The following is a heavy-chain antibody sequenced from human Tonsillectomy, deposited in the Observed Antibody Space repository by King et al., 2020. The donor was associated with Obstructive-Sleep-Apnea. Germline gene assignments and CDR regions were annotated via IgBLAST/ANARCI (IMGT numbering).Heavy chain of an antibody. J-gene: IGHJ4*02. V-gene: IGHV3-9*01. CDR2: INWNGVSI. CDR1: GFTFDDYA. CDR3: VKDRSSGWYGPLDY. D-gene: IGHD6-19*01. Sequence: VQLVESGGGLVQPGRSLRLSCAASGFTFDDYAMHWVRQGPGKGPEWVSSINWNGVSIGYADSVKGRFTISRDNAKNSLYLQMKGLRAEDTALYYCVKDRSSGWYGPLDYWGQGTLVTVSS.